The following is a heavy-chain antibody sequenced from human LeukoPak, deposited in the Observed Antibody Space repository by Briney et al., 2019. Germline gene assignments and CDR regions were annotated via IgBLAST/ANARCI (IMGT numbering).Heavy chain of an antibody. CDR2: IWYDGSNK. D-gene: IGHD5-18*01. CDR1: GFTFSSYG. J-gene: IGHJ4*02. CDR3: AKDAPSGYSYGYFDY. Sequence: GGSLRLSCAASGFTFSSYGMHWVRQAPGKGLEWVAVIWYDGSNKYYADSVKGRFTISRDNSKNTLYLQMNSLRAEDTAVYYCAKDAPSGYSYGYFDYWGQGTLVTVSS. V-gene: IGHV3-33*06.